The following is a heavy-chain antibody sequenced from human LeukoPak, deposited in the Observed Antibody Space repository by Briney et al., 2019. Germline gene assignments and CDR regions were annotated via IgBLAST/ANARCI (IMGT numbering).Heavy chain of an antibody. Sequence: GASVKVSCKASGGTFSSYTINWVRQAPGQGLEWMGGIIPVFGTANYVQKFQGRVTITADESTSTAYMELSSLRSEDTAVYYCARGGYSSSWSPNWFDPWGQGTLVTVSS. D-gene: IGHD6-13*01. CDR2: IIPVFGTA. J-gene: IGHJ5*02. V-gene: IGHV1-69*01. CDR3: ARGGYSSSWSPNWFDP. CDR1: GGTFSSYT.